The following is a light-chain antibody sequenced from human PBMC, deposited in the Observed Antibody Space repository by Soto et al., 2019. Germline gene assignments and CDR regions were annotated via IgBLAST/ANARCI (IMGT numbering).Light chain of an antibody. Sequence: DIQMTQSPSTLSASVGDRVTITCRASQSISSWLAWYQQKPGKAPKLLIYDASSLESGVPSRFSGSGSGTEFTLTISSLQPDDFATYYCRQYNSYSPAFGQGTKVDIK. J-gene: IGKJ1*01. CDR1: QSISSW. V-gene: IGKV1-5*01. CDR3: RQYNSYSPA. CDR2: DAS.